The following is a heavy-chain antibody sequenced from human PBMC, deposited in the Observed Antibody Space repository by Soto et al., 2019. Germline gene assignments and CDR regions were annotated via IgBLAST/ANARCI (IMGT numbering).Heavy chain of an antibody. Sequence: GGSLRLSCAASGFTFSSYSMNWVRQAPGKGLEWVSYISSSSSTIYYADSVKGRFTISRDNAKNSLYLQMNSLRDEDTVVYYCARDLGYCSSTSCYAIYYYYYGMDVWGQGTTVTVSS. J-gene: IGHJ6*02. D-gene: IGHD2-2*01. V-gene: IGHV3-48*02. CDR3: ARDLGYCSSTSCYAIYYYYYGMDV. CDR2: ISSSSSTI. CDR1: GFTFSSYS.